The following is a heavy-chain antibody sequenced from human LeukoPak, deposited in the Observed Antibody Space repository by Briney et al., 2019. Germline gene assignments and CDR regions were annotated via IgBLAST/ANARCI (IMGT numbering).Heavy chain of an antibody. CDR3: ARGAQWPY. CDR2: ISGGAGGT. J-gene: IGHJ4*02. V-gene: IGHV3-23*01. Sequence: GGSLRLSCAASAFTFSSYAMHWVRQAPGKGLEWVSGISGGAGGTYYADSVKGRFTISRDNSKNTLYLQMNSLRAEDTAVYYCARGAQWPYWGQGTLVTVSS. CDR1: AFTFSSYA. D-gene: IGHD6-19*01.